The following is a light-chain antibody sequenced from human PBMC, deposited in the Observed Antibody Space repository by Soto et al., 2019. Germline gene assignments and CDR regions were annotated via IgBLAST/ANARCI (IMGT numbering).Light chain of an antibody. CDR3: QQTDSIPYS. CDR1: QSISSRR. V-gene: IGKV1-39*01. J-gene: IGKJ2*03. Sequence: DIQMTQSPSSLSASVGDRVTITCRPSQSISSRRLNWYQQKPGKAPKDLIYGASGLQNGVPSRFRDSGAGTEFSLTISSLQPDDFATYNCQQTDSIPYSFGQGTRLEI. CDR2: GAS.